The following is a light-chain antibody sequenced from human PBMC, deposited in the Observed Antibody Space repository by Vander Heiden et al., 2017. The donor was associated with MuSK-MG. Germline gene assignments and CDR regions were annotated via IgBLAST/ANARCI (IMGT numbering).Light chain of an antibody. J-gene: IGKJ5*01. CDR2: DAS. Sequence: DIQMTQSPSSLSASEGDRVTITCQASQDIRNYLNWYQQKPGKAPKLLIYDASNLETGVPSRFSGSGSGTYLTFTISSPQPEDIATYYCQQYDNLLSITFGQGTRLEIK. CDR1: QDIRNY. V-gene: IGKV1-33*01. CDR3: QQYDNLLSIT.